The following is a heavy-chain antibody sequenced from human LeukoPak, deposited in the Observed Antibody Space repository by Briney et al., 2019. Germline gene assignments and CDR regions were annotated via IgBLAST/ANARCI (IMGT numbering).Heavy chain of an antibody. J-gene: IGHJ6*03. CDR2: ITWNSDNI. CDR3: AKGGGGRLIYYYYMDV. CDR1: GFTFDDYA. V-gene: IGHV3-9*03. Sequence: QPGGSLRLSCAASGFTFDDYAMHWVRQAPGKGLEWVSGITWNSDNIEYADSVEGRFTISRDNAKNSLYLQMNSLRAEDMALYYCAKGGGGRLIYYYYMDVWGKGTTVTVSS. D-gene: IGHD3-16*01.